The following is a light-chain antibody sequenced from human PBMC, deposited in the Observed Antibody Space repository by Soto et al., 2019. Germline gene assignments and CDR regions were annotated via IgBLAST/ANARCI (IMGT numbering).Light chain of an antibody. CDR2: DAF. CDR1: QSISNS. J-gene: IGKJ1*01. CDR3: QQYNNLPRT. Sequence: TQHTVSLSYSHGDRSTLSCRASQSISNSLAWYQQKPGQAPRLIINDAFNRATGIPARFSGSGSGTEFTLTISSLQSEDFAVYYCQQYNNLPRTFGQGTKVDIK. V-gene: IGKV3-15*01.